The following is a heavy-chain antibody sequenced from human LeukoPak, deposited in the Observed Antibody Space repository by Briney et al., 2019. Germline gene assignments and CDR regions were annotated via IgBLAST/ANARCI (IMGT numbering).Heavy chain of an antibody. V-gene: IGHV4-34*01. J-gene: IGHJ5*02. CDR1: GGSFSGYY. Sequence: KPSEPLSLTCAVYGGSFSGYYWSWIRQPPGKGLEWIGEINHSGSTNYNPSLKSRVTISVDTSKNQFSLKLSSVTAADTAVYYCARGTIVVVPAATYYDFWSGYSWFDPWGQGTLVTVSS. CDR2: INHSGST. CDR3: ARGTIVVVPAATYYDFWSGYSWFDP. D-gene: IGHD3-3*01.